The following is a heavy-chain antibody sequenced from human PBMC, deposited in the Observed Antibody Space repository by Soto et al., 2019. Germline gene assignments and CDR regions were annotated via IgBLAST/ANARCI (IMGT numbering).Heavy chain of an antibody. J-gene: IGHJ6*02. Sequence: GGSLRLSCAASGFTFSSYGVHWVRQAPGKGLEWVAVIWYDGSNKYYADSVKGRFTISRDNSKNTLYLQMNSLRAEDTAVYYCAREATVLRFLEWLLFPSYGMDVWGQGTTVTVSS. CDR1: GFTFSSYG. D-gene: IGHD3-3*01. V-gene: IGHV3-33*01. CDR3: AREATVLRFLEWLLFPSYGMDV. CDR2: IWYDGSNK.